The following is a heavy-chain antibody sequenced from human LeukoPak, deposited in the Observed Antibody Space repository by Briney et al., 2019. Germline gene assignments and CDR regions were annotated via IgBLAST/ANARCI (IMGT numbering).Heavy chain of an antibody. D-gene: IGHD3-16*02. CDR2: ISGSGGST. Sequence: GGSLRLSCAASGFTFSSYAMSWARQAPGKGLEWVSAISGSGGSTYYADSVKGRFTISRDNSKNTLYLQMNSLRAEDTAVYYCAKAPPYDYVWGSYRKPDYWGQGTLVTVSS. J-gene: IGHJ4*02. CDR1: GFTFSSYA. V-gene: IGHV3-23*01. CDR3: AKAPPYDYVWGSYRKPDY.